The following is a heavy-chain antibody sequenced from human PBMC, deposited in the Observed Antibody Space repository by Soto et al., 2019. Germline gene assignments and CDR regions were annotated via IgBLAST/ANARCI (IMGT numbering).Heavy chain of an antibody. CDR2: IDPSDSYT. D-gene: IGHD1-1*01. J-gene: IGHJ5*02. V-gene: IGHV5-10-1*03. CDR1: GYSFTSYW. Sequence: EVQLVQSGAEVKKPGESLRISCKGSGYSFTSYWISWVRQMPGKGLEWMGRIDPSDSYTNYSPSFQGHVTISADKSISTAYLQWSSLKASDTAMYYCARVQDNWNDVSDWFDPWGQGTLVTVSS. CDR3: ARVQDNWNDVSDWFDP.